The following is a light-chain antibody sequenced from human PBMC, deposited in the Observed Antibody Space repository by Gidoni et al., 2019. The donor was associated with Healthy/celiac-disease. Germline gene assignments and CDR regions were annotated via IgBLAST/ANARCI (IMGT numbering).Light chain of an antibody. J-gene: IGKJ1*01. CDR3: QQYNSYPWT. Sequence: DIQMPQSPSTLSASVVDRVTITCRASQSISSWLAWYQQKPGKAPKLLLYKASSLESGVPSRFSGSGSWTEFTLTISSLQPDDFATYYCQQYNSYPWTFXQXTKVEIK. V-gene: IGKV1-5*03. CDR1: QSISSW. CDR2: KAS.